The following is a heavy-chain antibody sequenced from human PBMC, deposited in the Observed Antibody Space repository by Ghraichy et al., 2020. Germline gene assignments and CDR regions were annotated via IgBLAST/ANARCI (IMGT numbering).Heavy chain of an antibody. D-gene: IGHD7-27*01. CDR3: ARDLSGANDY. J-gene: IGHJ4*02. Sequence: ETLSLTCAASGFTFSSNWMHRVRQVPGEGLVWVSRIDTHGSTTDYADSVKGRFTISRDNAKNTLYLQMNSLRAEDTAVYYCARDLSGANDYWGQGTLVTVSS. V-gene: IGHV3-74*01. CDR1: GFTFSSNW. CDR2: IDTHGSTT.